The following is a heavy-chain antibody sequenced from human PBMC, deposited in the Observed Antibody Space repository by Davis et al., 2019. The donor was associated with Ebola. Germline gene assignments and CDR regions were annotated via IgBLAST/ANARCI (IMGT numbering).Heavy chain of an antibody. J-gene: IGHJ5*02. CDR3: ARGYSGWFDP. D-gene: IGHD3-22*01. CDR1: GGSISSGGYY. V-gene: IGHV4-39*01. Sequence: MPSETLSLTCTVSGGSISSGGYYWSWIRQPPGKGLKWIGSIYYSGSTYYNPSLKSRVIISADTSKNQLSLKLSSVTAADTAVYYCARGYSGWFDPWGQGTLVTVSS. CDR2: IYYSGST.